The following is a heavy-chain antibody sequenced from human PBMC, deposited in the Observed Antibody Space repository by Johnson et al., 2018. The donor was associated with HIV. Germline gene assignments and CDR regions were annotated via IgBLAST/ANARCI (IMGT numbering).Heavy chain of an antibody. Sequence: QVQLVESGGGVVQPGRSLRLSWAASAFTFSSYAIHWVRQAPGKGLEWVAVISYDGSKKYYADSVKGRFTISRDNSKNTLYLQMNSLRAEDTAVYYCARGDRKFSWNYLAFDIWGQGTMVTVSS. CDR2: ISYDGSKK. D-gene: IGHD1-7*01. V-gene: IGHV3-30-3*01. CDR1: AFTFSSYA. CDR3: ARGDRKFSWNYLAFDI. J-gene: IGHJ3*02.